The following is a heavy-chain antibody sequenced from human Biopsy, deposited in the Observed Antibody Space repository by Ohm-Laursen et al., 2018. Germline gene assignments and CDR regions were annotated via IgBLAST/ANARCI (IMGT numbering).Heavy chain of an antibody. J-gene: IGHJ4*02. CDR1: GKTFSDYQ. V-gene: IGHV4-34*08. Sequence: SDTLSLTCAVFGKTFSDYQWSWIRQPPGKGLEWIGQINQAGATNYNPSLKSRVSISADASKYEFSLRLTSVTAADTAVYFCGNEVYGRDYWGLGAQVTVSS. CDR2: INQAGAT. D-gene: IGHD4-17*01. CDR3: GNEVYGRDY.